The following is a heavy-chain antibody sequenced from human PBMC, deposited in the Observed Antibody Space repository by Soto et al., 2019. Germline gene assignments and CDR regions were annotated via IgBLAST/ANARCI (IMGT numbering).Heavy chain of an antibody. D-gene: IGHD1-26*01. J-gene: IGHJ4*02. Sequence: PSETLSLTCTVSGGSISSSSYYWGWIRQPPGKGLEWFGSIYYSGSTYYNPSLKSRVTISVDTSKTQLSLKLSSVTAADTAVYFCAREVGSGSYFGGNDYWGQGTLVTVSS. CDR1: GGSISSSSYY. V-gene: IGHV4-39*02. CDR2: IYYSGST. CDR3: AREVGSGSYFGGNDY.